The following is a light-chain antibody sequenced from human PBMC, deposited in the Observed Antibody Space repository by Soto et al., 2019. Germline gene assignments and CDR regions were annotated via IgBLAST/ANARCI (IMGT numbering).Light chain of an antibody. V-gene: IGKV1-33*01. CDR2: DAS. CDR3: QQYDNLPPTWT. J-gene: IGKJ1*01. CDR1: QDIATY. Sequence: IPLTQSPSSLSAYVGHGVTLTWQARQDIATYLNWYQQKPGKAPNLLIYDASNLETGVPSRFSGGGSGTHFTFTISNLQPEDIATYYCQQYDNLPPTWTFGQGTKVDVK.